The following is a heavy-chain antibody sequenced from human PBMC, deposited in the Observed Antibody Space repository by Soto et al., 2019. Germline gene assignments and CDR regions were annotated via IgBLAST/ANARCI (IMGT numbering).Heavy chain of an antibody. D-gene: IGHD2-21*01. V-gene: IGHV1-18*01. Sequence: QVQLVQSGAEMKEPGASVRVSCKTSGYNFISYGFSWVRQAPGQGLEWLGWISANNGHTNSADKFQGRLTLTTDTTTSTAYMELRSLRSDDTAVYFCARDFRDSCGGASCIYFDYWGQGTLVSVSS. CDR1: GYNFISYG. CDR3: ARDFRDSCGGASCIYFDY. J-gene: IGHJ4*02. CDR2: ISANNGHT.